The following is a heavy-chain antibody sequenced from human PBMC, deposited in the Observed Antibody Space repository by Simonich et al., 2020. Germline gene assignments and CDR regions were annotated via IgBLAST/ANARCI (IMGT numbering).Heavy chain of an antibody. D-gene: IGHD5-12*01. CDR1: GGSISSYY. CDR3: ARHDRWLQFYFDY. CDR2: IYYSGST. Sequence: QVQLQESGPGLVKPSETLSLSCTVSGGSISSYYLSWIRQPPGKGLEWIGYIYYSGSTNHNPALKIRVTISVDTSNNQFSLKLSSVTAADTAGYYCARHDRWLQFYFDYWGQGTLVTVSS. V-gene: IGHV4-59*08. J-gene: IGHJ4*02.